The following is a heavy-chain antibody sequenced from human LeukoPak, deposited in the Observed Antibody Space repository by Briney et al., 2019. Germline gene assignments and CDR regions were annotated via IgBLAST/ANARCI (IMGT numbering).Heavy chain of an antibody. D-gene: IGHD3-9*01. V-gene: IGHV3-23*01. Sequence: GGSLRLSCAASGFTFSTYAMSWVRQAPGKGLECVSALSGNGNTIYYADSVKGRFTISRDNSKNTLSLQMNSLRAEDTAVYYCASSYYDILTGYQELDHWGQGTLVTVSS. CDR2: LSGNGNTI. J-gene: IGHJ4*02. CDR1: GFTFSTYA. CDR3: ASSYYDILTGYQELDH.